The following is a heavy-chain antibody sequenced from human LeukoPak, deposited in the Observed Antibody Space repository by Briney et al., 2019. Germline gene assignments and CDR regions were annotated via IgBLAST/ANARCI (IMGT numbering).Heavy chain of an antibody. Sequence: ASVKVSCKASGYTFIGYFFHWVRQAPGQGPEWMGWINPNNGVTNYAQKFQGRVTMTRDTSISTAYMELSRLRSDDTAVYYCARERRYCSSTSCRNNWFDPWGQGTLVTVSS. CDR2: INPNNGVT. V-gene: IGHV1-2*02. CDR3: ARERRYCSSTSCRNNWFDP. J-gene: IGHJ5*02. CDR1: GYTFIGYF. D-gene: IGHD2-2*01.